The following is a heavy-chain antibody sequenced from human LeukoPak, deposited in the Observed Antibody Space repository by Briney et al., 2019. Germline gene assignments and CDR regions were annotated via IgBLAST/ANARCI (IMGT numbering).Heavy chain of an antibody. V-gene: IGHV3-23*01. CDR3: ARAVELRFLEWTLDH. D-gene: IGHD3-3*01. Sequence: GGSLRLSCAASESHAMTWVRQGPGKGPEWVSAISRSGGSTYYADYVKGRFTISRDKSNNTVYLQMNSLSAEDTAVYYCARAVELRFLEWTLDHWGQGTLVTVSS. CDR1: ESHA. CDR2: ISRSGGST. J-gene: IGHJ4*02.